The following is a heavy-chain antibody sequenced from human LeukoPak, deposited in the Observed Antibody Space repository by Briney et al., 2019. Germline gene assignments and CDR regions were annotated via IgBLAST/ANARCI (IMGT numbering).Heavy chain of an antibody. V-gene: IGHV3-7*04. Sequence: PGGSLRLSCAASGFTFSGYWMSWVRQAPGKGLEWVANIKQDGSEKYYVDSVKGRFTISRDNAKNSLFLQMNSLRAEDTAVYYCARDWQWQQLDGDAFDIWGQGTMVTVPS. D-gene: IGHD6-13*01. J-gene: IGHJ3*02. CDR2: IKQDGSEK. CDR3: ARDWQWQQLDGDAFDI. CDR1: GFTFSGYW.